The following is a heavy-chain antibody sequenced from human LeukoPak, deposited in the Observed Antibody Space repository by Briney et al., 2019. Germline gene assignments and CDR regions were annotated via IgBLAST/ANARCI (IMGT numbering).Heavy chain of an antibody. D-gene: IGHD3-10*01. J-gene: IGHJ5*02. V-gene: IGHV4-39*01. CDR1: GGSISSSSYY. CDR2: IYYSGST. CDR3: ASQGVFVSDWFGP. Sequence: ASETLSLTCTVSGGSISSSSYYWGWIRQPPGKGLEWIGSIYYSGSTYYNPSLKSRVTISVDTSKNQFSLKLSSVTAADTAVYYCASQGVFVSDWFGPWGQGTLITVSS.